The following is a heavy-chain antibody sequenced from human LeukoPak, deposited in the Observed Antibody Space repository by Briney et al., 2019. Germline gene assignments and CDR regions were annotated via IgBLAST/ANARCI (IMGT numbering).Heavy chain of an antibody. CDR1: GYSFTSYW. J-gene: IGHJ4*02. D-gene: IGHD2-15*01. CDR2: IYPGDSET. CDR3: ARKMGCSGGSCHYFDY. V-gene: IGHV5-51*01. Sequence: GESLQISSKGSGYSFTSYWIGWVRQMTGKGLEWMGIIYPGDSETRNSPSFQGQVTISADKSINTAYLQWSSLKASDTAMYYCARKMGCSGGSCHYFDYWGQGTLVTVSS.